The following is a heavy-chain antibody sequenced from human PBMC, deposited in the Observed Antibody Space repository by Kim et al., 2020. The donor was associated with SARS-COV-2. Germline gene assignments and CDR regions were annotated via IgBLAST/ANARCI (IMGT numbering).Heavy chain of an antibody. D-gene: IGHD2-21*02. J-gene: IGHJ4*02. CDR2: IYYSGST. V-gene: IGHV4-59*01. Sequence: SETLSLTCTVSGGSISSYYWSWIRQPPGKGLEWIGYIYYSGSTNYNPSLKSRVTISVDTSKNQFSLKLSSVTAADTAVYYCARAKKNGGNFLYYFDYWGQGTLVTVSS. CDR1: GGSISSYY. CDR3: ARAKKNGGNFLYYFDY.